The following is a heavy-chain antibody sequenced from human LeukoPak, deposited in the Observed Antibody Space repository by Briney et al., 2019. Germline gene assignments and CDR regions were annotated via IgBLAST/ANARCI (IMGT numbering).Heavy chain of an antibody. V-gene: IGHV3-30*02. CDR1: GFTFITYD. J-gene: IGHJ4*02. Sequence: PGGSLRLPCAASGFTFITYDMHWVRQAPGKGLEWVAIIRYDGNHEKYADSVKGRFTISRDNSKNTLYLQMSSLRAEDTAVYYCAKDASDSSGYYYVRSEWLGLFDYWGQGTLVTVSS. CDR3: AKDASDSSGYYYVRSEWLGLFDY. D-gene: IGHD3-22*01. CDR2: IRYDGNHE.